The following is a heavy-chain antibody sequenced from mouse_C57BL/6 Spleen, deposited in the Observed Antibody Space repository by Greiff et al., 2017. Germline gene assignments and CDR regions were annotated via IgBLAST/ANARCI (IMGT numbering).Heavy chain of an antibody. CDR3: ARSSNPYAMDY. CDR2: INPGSGGT. CDR1: GYAFTNYL. D-gene: IGHD2-5*01. V-gene: IGHV1-54*01. Sequence: QVQLRQSGAELVRPGTSVKVSCKASGYAFTNYLIEWVKQRPGQGLEWIGVINPGSGGTNYNEKFKGKATLTADKSSSTAYMQLSSLTSEDSAVYFCARSSNPYAMDYWGQGTSVTVSS. J-gene: IGHJ4*01.